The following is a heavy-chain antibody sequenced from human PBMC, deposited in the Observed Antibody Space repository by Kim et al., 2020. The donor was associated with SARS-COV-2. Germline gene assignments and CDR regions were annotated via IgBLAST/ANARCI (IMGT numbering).Heavy chain of an antibody. CDR2: IYPGDSDT. J-gene: IGHJ6*02. CDR1: GYSFTSYW. CDR3: ARLPDSSGWYYYCGMDV. V-gene: IGHV5-51*01. Sequence: GESLKISCKGSGYSFTSYWIGWVRQMPGKGLEWMGIIYPGDSDTRYSPSFQGQVTISADKSFSTAYLQWSSLKASDTAMYYCARLPDSSGWYYYCGMDVWGRGTTVTVSS. D-gene: IGHD6-19*01.